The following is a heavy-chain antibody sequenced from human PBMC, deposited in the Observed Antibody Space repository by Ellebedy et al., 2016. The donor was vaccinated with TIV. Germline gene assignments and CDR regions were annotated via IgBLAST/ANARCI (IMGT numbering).Heavy chain of an antibody. CDR1: GSTFRNNS. J-gene: IGHJ3*02. V-gene: IGHV3-48*04. D-gene: IGHD5-24*01. CDR2: ISSTGTTI. Sequence: PGGSLRLSCAASGSTFRNNSPNWVRPAPGKGLEWVSYISSTGTTIYYEDFVKGRFTISRDNAKISLYLQMNSLTAEDTAVYYCANGAYDIWGQGTMVTGSS. CDR3: ANGAYDI.